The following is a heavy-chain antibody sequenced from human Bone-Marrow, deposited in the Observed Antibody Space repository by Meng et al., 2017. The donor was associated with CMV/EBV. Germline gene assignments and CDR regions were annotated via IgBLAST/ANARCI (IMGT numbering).Heavy chain of an antibody. Sequence: LSLTCAASGFTFSSYGMHWVRQAPGKGLEWVAFIRYDGSNKYYADSVKGRFTISRDNSKNTLYLQMNSLRAEDTAVYYCAKEIRYYYGSGSYYSWGQGTLVTVSS. J-gene: IGHJ5*02. CDR2: IRYDGSNK. CDR1: GFTFSSYG. D-gene: IGHD3-10*01. CDR3: AKEIRYYYGSGSYYS. V-gene: IGHV3-30*02.